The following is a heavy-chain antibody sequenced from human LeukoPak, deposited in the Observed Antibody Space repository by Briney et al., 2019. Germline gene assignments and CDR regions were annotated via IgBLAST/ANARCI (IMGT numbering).Heavy chain of an antibody. D-gene: IGHD3-10*01. Sequence: GGSLRLSCAASGFTFSSYAMSWVRQAPGKGLEWVSAISGSGGSTYYSDSVKGRFTISRDNSKNTMYLQMNSLRAEDTALYYCARDRSGSYPNWFDPWGQGTLVTVSS. CDR2: ISGSGGST. J-gene: IGHJ5*02. V-gene: IGHV3-23*01. CDR3: ARDRSGSYPNWFDP. CDR1: GFTFSSYA.